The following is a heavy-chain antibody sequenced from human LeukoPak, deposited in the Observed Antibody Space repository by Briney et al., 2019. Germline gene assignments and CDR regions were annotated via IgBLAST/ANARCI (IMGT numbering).Heavy chain of an antibody. CDR1: GHTFSTYA. D-gene: IGHD2-2*01. J-gene: IGHJ4*02. CDR3: AKTSSTSCYSCVFDY. Sequence: TGGSLRLSCAASGHTFSTYAMSWVRQAPGKGLEWVSVISGSGDSAYYADSVKGRFTISRDNSKNTLYLQMNSLRAEDTAIYYCAKTSSTSCYSCVFDYWGQGTLVTVSS. CDR2: ISGSGDSA. V-gene: IGHV3-23*01.